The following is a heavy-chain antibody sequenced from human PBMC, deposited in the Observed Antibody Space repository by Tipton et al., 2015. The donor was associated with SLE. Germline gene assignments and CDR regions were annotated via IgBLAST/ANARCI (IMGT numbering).Heavy chain of an antibody. CDR1: GFTFSNFA. CDR2: ISRSGDAT. J-gene: IGHJ4*02. Sequence: SLRLSCAASGFTFSNFAVSWVRQAPGKGLEWVAAISRSGDATYYADPVKGWFTISRDNSRNTLYLQMNSLRAEDTAVYYCAMSSATLTHYFDYWGQGTLVTVSS. V-gene: IGHV3-23*01. D-gene: IGHD3-10*01. CDR3: AMSSATLTHYFDY.